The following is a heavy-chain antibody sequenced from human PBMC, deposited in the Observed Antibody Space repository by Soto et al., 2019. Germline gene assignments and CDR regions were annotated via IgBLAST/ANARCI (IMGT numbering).Heavy chain of an antibody. CDR3: ARSGVVVPAATNWFDP. Sequence: ESLALTFTDPGGCISSYYWRWIRQPPFKGLEWIGYIYYSGSTNYNPSLKSRVTISVDTSKNQFSLKLSSVTAADTAVYYCARSGVVVPAATNWFDPWGQGTMVRVSS. V-gene: IGHV4-59*01. CDR2: IYYSGST. CDR1: GGCISSYY. J-gene: IGHJ5*02. D-gene: IGHD2-2*01.